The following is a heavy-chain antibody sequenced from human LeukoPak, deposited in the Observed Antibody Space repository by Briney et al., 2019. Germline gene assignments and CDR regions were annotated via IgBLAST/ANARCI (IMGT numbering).Heavy chain of an antibody. CDR2: IYTSGST. J-gene: IGHJ5*02. Sequence: SETLSLTCTVSGGSISSYYWSWIRQPPGKGLEWIGYIYTSGSTNYNPSLESRVTISVDTSKNQFSLKLSSVTAADTAVYYCARRSGTGYCTNGVCYTGNWFDPWGQGTLVTVSS. D-gene: IGHD2-8*01. V-gene: IGHV4-4*09. CDR1: GGSISSYY. CDR3: ARRSGTGYCTNGVCYTGNWFDP.